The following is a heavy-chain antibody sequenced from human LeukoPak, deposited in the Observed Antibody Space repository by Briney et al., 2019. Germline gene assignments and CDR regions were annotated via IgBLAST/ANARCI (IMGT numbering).Heavy chain of an antibody. CDR2: IYYSGST. V-gene: IGHV4-39*02. CDR1: GGSISSSSCY. D-gene: IGHD3-16*01. Sequence: SETLSLTCTVSGGSISSSSCYWGWIRQPPGKGLEWIGSIYYSGSTYYNPSPKSRVTISVDTSKNQFSLKLSSVTAADTAVYYCARDLRKWGSPWFDPWGQGTLVTVSS. CDR3: ARDLRKWGSPWFDP. J-gene: IGHJ5*02.